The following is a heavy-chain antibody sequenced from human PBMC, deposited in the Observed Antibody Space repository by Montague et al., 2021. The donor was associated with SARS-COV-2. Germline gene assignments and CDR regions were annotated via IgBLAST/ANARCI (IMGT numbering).Heavy chain of an antibody. V-gene: IGHV6-1*01. CDR1: GDSVSPNTTT. CDR2: TYFRSKWYN. CDR3: GRVFAPAGTFDF. J-gene: IGHJ4*02. Sequence: CAISGDSVSPNTTTWNWVRQSPSGDLEWLGRTYFRSKWYNDYAVSVKSRITINPDTSKNQFSLQLKSVTPKDTAIYFCGRVFAPAGTFDFWGQGTLVTVSS. D-gene: IGHD6-13*01.